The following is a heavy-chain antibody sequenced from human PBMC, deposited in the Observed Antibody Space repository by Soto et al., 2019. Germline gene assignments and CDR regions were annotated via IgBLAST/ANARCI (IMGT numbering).Heavy chain of an antibody. Sequence: ASVKVSCKASGYTFTSYAMHWVRQAPRQRLEWMGWINAGNGNTKYSQKFQGRVTITRDTSASTAYMELSSMRSEDTAVYYCARDLLTIFGEGVGYWGQGTLVTVSS. CDR1: GYTFTSYA. J-gene: IGHJ4*02. D-gene: IGHD3-3*01. V-gene: IGHV1-3*01. CDR3: ARDLLTIFGEGVGY. CDR2: INAGNGNT.